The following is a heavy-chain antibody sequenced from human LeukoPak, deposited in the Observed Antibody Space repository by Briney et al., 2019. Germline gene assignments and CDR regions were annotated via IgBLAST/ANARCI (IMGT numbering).Heavy chain of an antibody. V-gene: IGHV4-61*02. D-gene: IGHD2/OR15-2a*01. CDR3: ARDLWYYYYMDV. CDR2: IYTSGST. Sequence: SETLSLTCTVSGGSISSGSYYWSWIRQPAGKGLEWIGRIYTSGSTNYNPSLKCRVTISVDTSKNQFSLKLSSVTAADTAVYYCARDLWYYYYMDVWGKGTTVTVSS. J-gene: IGHJ6*03. CDR1: GGSISSGSYY.